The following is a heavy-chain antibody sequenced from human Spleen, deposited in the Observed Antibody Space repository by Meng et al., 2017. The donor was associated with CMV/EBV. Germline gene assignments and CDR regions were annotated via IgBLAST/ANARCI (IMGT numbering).Heavy chain of an antibody. D-gene: IGHD3-10*01. CDR2: IYYSGST. Sequence: ESLKISCTVSGGSISSYYWSWIRQPPGKGLEWIGYIYYSGSTNYNPSLKSRVTISVDTSKNQFSLKLSSVTAADTAVYYCARANYYGSGSYYSYYYYGMDVWGQGTTVTVSS. V-gene: IGHV4-59*01. J-gene: IGHJ6*02. CDR1: GGSISSYY. CDR3: ARANYYGSGSYYSYYYYGMDV.